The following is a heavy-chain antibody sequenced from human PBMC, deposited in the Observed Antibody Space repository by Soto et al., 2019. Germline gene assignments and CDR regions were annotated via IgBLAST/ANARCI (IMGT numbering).Heavy chain of an antibody. D-gene: IGHD3-10*01. CDR1: GGHVSSNDHY. CDR3: AREGGGVFDP. V-gene: IGHV4-39*02. CDR2: IYHSGRT. Sequence: QLQLQESGPGLVKPSETLSLICTVSGGHVSSNDHYWGWIRQSPGKGLEWIASIYHSGRTFYNPSLKSRVTISVDTSKNQVALRLKSVTAADTAVYYCAREGGGVFDPWGQGTLVTVSS. J-gene: IGHJ5*02.